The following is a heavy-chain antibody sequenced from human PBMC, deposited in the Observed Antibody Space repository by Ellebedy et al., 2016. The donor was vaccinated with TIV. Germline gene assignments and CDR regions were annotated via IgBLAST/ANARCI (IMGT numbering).Heavy chain of an antibody. D-gene: IGHD6-19*01. CDR3: ARRPGRSGWPYPHDDY. J-gene: IGHJ4*02. Sequence: GSLRLSCTVSGGSISSSSYYWGWIRQPPGTGLEWIGSIYYSGSTYYNPSLKSRVTISVDTSKNQFSLKLSSVTAADTAVYYCARRPGRSGWPYPHDDYWGQGTLVTVSS. V-gene: IGHV4-39*01. CDR1: GGSISSSSYY. CDR2: IYYSGST.